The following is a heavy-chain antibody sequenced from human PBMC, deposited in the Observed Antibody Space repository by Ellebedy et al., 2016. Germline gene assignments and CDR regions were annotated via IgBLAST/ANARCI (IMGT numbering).Heavy chain of an antibody. V-gene: IGHV1-24*01. Sequence: ASVKVSCKVSGYTLTELSMHWVRQAPGKGLEWMGGFDPEDGETIYAQKFQGRVTMTEDTSTDTAYMELSSLRSEETAVYYCTTPGSDSSGYPLRYHFDYWGQGTLVTVSS. CDR2: FDPEDGET. D-gene: IGHD3-22*01. CDR3: TTPGSDSSGYPLRYHFDY. J-gene: IGHJ4*02. CDR1: GYTLTELS.